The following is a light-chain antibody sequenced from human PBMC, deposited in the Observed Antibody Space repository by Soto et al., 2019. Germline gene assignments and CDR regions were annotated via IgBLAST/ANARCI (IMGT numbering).Light chain of an antibody. J-gene: IGLJ3*02. CDR1: SSDVGGYKY. Sequence: HSVLTQPASVSGSPGQSITISCTGTSSDVGGYKYVSWYQQHPGKAPKLMIYEVSNRPSGVSNRFSGSKSGNTASLTISGLQAEDEADYYCSSYTSSSTLVFGGGTQLTVL. V-gene: IGLV2-14*01. CDR2: EVS. CDR3: SSYTSSSTLV.